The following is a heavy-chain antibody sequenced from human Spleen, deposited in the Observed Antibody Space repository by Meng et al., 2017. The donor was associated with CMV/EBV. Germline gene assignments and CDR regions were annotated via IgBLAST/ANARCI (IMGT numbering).Heavy chain of an antibody. CDR2: IYHSGST. D-gene: IGHD6-6*01. CDR3: ARGGLAARRVYNWFDP. Sequence: SETLSLTCTVSGYSISSGYSWGCIRQSPGKGLEWIGSIYHSGSTYYNPSLKSRVTISVDTSKNQFSLKLSSVTAADTAVYYCARGGLAARRVYNWFDPWGQGTLVTVSS. CDR1: GYSISSGYS. V-gene: IGHV4-38-2*02. J-gene: IGHJ5*02.